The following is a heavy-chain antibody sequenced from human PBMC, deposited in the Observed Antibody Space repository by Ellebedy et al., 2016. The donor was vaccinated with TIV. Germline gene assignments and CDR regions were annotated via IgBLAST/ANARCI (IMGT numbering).Heavy chain of an antibody. CDR3: ARTVSYSSGWYGY. J-gene: IGHJ4*02. CDR1: GGTFSNYV. V-gene: IGHV1-69*04. Sequence: AASVKVCCKASGGTFSNYVISWVRQAPGQGLEWMGRIIPSLGIANYAQKFQGRVTITADKSTSTAYMELSSLRTEDTAVFYCARTVSYSSGWYGYWGQGTLVTVSS. CDR2: IIPSLGIA. D-gene: IGHD6-19*01.